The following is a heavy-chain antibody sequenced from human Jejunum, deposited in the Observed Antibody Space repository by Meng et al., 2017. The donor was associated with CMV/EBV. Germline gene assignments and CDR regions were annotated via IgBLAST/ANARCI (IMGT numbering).Heavy chain of an antibody. CDR3: VRETDMTVGPHFDY. CDR1: GGSIRTYS. J-gene: IGHJ4*02. V-gene: IGHV4-4*07. CDR2: IFTTGST. D-gene: IGHD3-22*01. Sequence: QVQLQESGPGLVNPSETLSLTCSVSGGSIRTYSWTWIRQPAGKGLEWIGRIFTTGSTNYHPSLKSRVTMSVDTSKNQISLRLTSVTAADTAIYYCVRETDMTVGPHFDYWGQGALVTVSS.